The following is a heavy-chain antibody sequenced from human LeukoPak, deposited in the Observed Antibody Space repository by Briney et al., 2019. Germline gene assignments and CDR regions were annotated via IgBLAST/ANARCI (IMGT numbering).Heavy chain of an antibody. Sequence: GGSLRLSCAASGFTFSTYWMHWVRQIPGKGLVWVSRIHRDGTSTHYADSVRGRFTISRDNAKNSVYLQMNSLRDEDTAVYYCTRAYPPLRTAAAGDLWGLGTLVSVSS. D-gene: IGHD6-13*01. CDR1: GFTFSTYW. CDR2: IHRDGTST. CDR3: TRAYPPLRTAAAGDL. J-gene: IGHJ5*02. V-gene: IGHV3-74*01.